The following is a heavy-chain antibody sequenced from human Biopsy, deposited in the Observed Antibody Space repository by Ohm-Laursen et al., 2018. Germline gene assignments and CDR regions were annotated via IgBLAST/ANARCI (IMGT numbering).Heavy chain of an antibody. D-gene: IGHD3-3*01. V-gene: IGHV4-59*01. CDR3: ARTPRDSFWSGSYKRGLWFDP. CDR2: VYNGGIT. Sequence: TLSLTCSVSGGSIISYYWTWIRQPPGKGLEWIVHVYNGGITNSNPSLKSRVTISKDTSKNQFSLQVNSVTAADTAVYYCARTPRDSFWSGSYKRGLWFDPWGQGTLVIVSS. J-gene: IGHJ5*02. CDR1: GGSIISYY.